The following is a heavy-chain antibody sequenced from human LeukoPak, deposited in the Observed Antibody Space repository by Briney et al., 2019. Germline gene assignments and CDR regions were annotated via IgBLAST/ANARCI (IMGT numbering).Heavy chain of an antibody. CDR1: GFTFDDYA. Sequence: PGRSLRLSCAASGFTFDDYAMHWVRQAPGKGLEWVSGISWNSGSIGYADSVKGRFTISRDNAKNSLYLQMNSLRAEDTALYYCAKGARQWLVLDAFDIWGQGTMVTVSS. D-gene: IGHD6-19*01. CDR2: ISWNSGSI. J-gene: IGHJ3*02. CDR3: AKGARQWLVLDAFDI. V-gene: IGHV3-9*01.